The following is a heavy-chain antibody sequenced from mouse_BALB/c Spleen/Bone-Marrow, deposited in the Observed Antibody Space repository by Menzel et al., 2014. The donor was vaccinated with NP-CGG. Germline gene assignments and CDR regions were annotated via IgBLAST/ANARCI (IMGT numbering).Heavy chain of an antibody. CDR1: GFTFNSYG. CDR3: ARSAYCDQTEVGFVY. CDR2: ISGGGSYT. V-gene: IGHV5-9-2*01. J-gene: IGHJ3*01. D-gene: IGHD2-4*01. Sequence: VKLMESGGGLVKSGGSLKLSCAASGFTFNSYGMSWVRQTPEKRLEWVATISGGGSYTFYPDSVKGRFTISRDNGKNSRSLQLSSLRSEEPPLICCARSAYCDQTEVGFVYWGQGTLGTV.